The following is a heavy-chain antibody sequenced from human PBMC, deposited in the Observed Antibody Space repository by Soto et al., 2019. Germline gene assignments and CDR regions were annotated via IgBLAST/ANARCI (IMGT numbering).Heavy chain of an antibody. D-gene: IGHD2-15*01. CDR3: AREGYCSGGSCYGVDASDI. CDR1: GGSISSYY. Sequence: QVQLQESGPGLVKPSETLSLTCTVSGGSISSYYWSWIRQPPGKGLEWIGYIYYSGSTNYNPSLKSRVTISVDTSKNQFSLKLSSVTAADTAVYYCAREGYCSGGSCYGVDASDIWGQGTMVTVSS. J-gene: IGHJ3*02. CDR2: IYYSGST. V-gene: IGHV4-59*01.